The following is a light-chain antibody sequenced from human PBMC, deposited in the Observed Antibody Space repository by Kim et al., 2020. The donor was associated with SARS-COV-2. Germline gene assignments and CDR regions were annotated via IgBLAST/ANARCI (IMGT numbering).Light chain of an antibody. CDR1: QSVDER. Sequence: DIQMAQSPSTLSASVGDRVTITCRASQSVDERLAWYQKKPGRAPKLLIYRASRLDSGVPSKFSGSGSGTEFTLTISSLQPDDFATYYCQQYKSHSRTFGPGPSWRS. J-gene: IGKJ2*01. CDR3: QQYKSHSRT. V-gene: IGKV1-5*03. CDR2: RAS.